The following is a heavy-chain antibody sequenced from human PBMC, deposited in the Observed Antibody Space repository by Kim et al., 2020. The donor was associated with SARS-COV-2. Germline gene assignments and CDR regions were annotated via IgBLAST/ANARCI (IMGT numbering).Heavy chain of an antibody. D-gene: IGHD6-6*01. V-gene: IGHV3-21*01. CDR1: GFTFSSYS. CDR3: ARDNDPVEYSSSSTTIDY. J-gene: IGHJ4*01. Sequence: GGSLRLSCAASGFTFSSYSMNWVRQAPGKGLEWVSSISSSSSYIYYADSVKGRFTISRDNAKNSLYLQMNSLRAEDTAVYYCARDNDPVEYSSSSTTIDYWGKGNQVTVYS. CDR2: ISSSSSYI.